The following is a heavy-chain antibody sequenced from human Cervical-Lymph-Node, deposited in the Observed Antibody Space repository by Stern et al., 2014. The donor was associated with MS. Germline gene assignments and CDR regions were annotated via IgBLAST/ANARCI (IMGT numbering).Heavy chain of an antibody. D-gene: IGHD6-25*01. V-gene: IGHV3-33*01. CDR2: GRHDGSND. CDR3: ARDLSSSGYYSDSCFDY. Sequence: QVQLVESGGGVVQPGRSLRLSCATSGFPLSGYAMHWVRQAPGKELEWLAIGRHDGSNDYYADSVKGRFTISRDNSKNTVYLQMNSLRAEDTGVYYCARDLSSSGYYSDSCFDYWGQGTLVTVSS. CDR1: GFPLSGYA. J-gene: IGHJ4*02.